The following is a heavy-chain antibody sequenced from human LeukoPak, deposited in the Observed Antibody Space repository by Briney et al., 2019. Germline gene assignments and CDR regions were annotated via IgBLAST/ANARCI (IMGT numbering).Heavy chain of an antibody. V-gene: IGHV3-23*01. Sequence: PGGSLRLSCAASGFTFSSYAMSWVRQAPGKGLEWVSAISSSGRSTYYADSVKGRFTISRDDSKNTLYLQMNSLRVEDTAVYYCARACGDGSCYLAAFDLWGQGTMVTVSS. CDR3: ARACGDGSCYLAAFDL. J-gene: IGHJ3*01. CDR1: GFTFSSYA. CDR2: ISSSGRST. D-gene: IGHD2-15*01.